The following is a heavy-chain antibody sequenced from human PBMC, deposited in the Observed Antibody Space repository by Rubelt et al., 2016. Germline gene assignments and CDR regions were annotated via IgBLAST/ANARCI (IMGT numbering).Heavy chain of an antibody. CDR1: GYTLTELS. J-gene: IGHJ3*02. CDR3: ATRTVGVIGPHAFDT. Sequence: QVQLVQSGAEVKKPGASVKVSCKVSGYTLTELSMHWVRQPPGTGLEWMGGFDSEDGETIYAQKFQGRVTMTEDTSTDTAYMELSSRESEEPAVYYCATRTVGVIGPHAFDTGGRGTMVTVSS. CDR2: FDSEDGET. D-gene: IGHD3-22*01. V-gene: IGHV1-24*01.